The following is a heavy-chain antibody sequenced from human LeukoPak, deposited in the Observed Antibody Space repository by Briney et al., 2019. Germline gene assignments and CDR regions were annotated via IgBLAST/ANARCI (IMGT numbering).Heavy chain of an antibody. CDR2: ISYDGSNK. D-gene: IGHD5-24*01. CDR1: GFTFDDFT. V-gene: IGHV3-30-3*01. Sequence: PGGSLRLSCAASGFTFDDFTMHWVRQAPGKGLEWVAVISYDGSNKYYADSVKGRFTISRDNSKNTLYLQMNSLRAEDTAVYYCARSERWLQSTLDYWGQGTLVTVSS. CDR3: ARSERWLQSTLDY. J-gene: IGHJ4*02.